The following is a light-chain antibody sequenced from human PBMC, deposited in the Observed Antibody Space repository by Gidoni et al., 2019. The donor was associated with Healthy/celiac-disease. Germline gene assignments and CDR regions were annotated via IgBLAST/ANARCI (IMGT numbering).Light chain of an antibody. V-gene: IGKV2-28*01. Sequence: DIVITQSPLSLPVTPGEPASISCRSSQSLLHSKGYNYLDWYLQKPGQSPQLRIYLGSNRASGVPDRFSGSGSGTDFTLKISRVEAEDVGVYYCMQALQTPITFGQGTRLEIK. CDR1: QSLLHSKGYNY. J-gene: IGKJ5*01. CDR2: LGS. CDR3: MQALQTPIT.